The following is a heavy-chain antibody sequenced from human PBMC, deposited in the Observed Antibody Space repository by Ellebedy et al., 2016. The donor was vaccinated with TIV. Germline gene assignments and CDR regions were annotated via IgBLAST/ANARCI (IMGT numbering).Heavy chain of an antibody. CDR1: GYTFTSYY. Sequence: ASVKVSXXASGYTFTSYYMHWVRQAPGQGLEWMGIINPSGGSTSYAQKFQGRVTMTRDTSTSTVYMELSSLRSEDTAKYYCASTTPGSGYYYWGQGTLVTVSS. CDR2: INPSGGST. D-gene: IGHD3-22*01. J-gene: IGHJ4*02. CDR3: ASTTPGSGYYY. V-gene: IGHV1-46*01.